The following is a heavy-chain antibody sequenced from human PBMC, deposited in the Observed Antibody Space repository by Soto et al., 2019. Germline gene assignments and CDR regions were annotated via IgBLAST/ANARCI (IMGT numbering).Heavy chain of an antibody. CDR2: ISGSDGRT. CDR1: EVSFSNYA. J-gene: IGHJ4*02. V-gene: IGHV3-23*01. CDR3: AKNRERDAWYEDY. Sequence: VVSLRLSCGASEVSFSNYALTWVRKAPGKGLERVSVISGSDGRTYYADSVKGRFTISRDNSKNTLYLQMNSLRAEDTAVYYCAKNRERDAWYEDYWGQGTLVTVSS. D-gene: IGHD6-13*01.